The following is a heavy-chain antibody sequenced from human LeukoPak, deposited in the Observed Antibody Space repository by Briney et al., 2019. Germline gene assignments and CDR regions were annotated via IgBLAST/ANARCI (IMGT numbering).Heavy chain of an antibody. J-gene: IGHJ6*04. D-gene: IGHD3-10*01. CDR2: IDPSDSYT. Sequence: GESLKISCKGSGYSFTSYWISWVRQMPGKGLEWMGRIDPSDSYTNYSPSFQGHVTISADKSISTAYLQRSSLKASDTAMYYCARLKLVRGSYYYGMDVWGKGTTVTVSS. V-gene: IGHV5-10-1*01. CDR3: ARLKLVRGSYYYGMDV. CDR1: GYSFTSYW.